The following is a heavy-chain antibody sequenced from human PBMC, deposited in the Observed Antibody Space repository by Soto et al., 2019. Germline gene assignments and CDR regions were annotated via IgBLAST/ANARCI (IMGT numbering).Heavy chain of an antibody. J-gene: IGHJ4*02. CDR1: GGSFSGYI. D-gene: IGHD3-10*01. Sequence: QVQLQQRGAGLLKPSETLSLTCTVSGGSFSGYIWTWIRQPPGKGLEWVGEITQSGRTNYSPSLKSRLSISLDTSKTQFFLDLNSLTAADTAVYYCARCQGLIGGSRYFPLWGQGSPVTVSS. V-gene: IGHV4-34*01. CDR3: ARCQGLIGGSRYFPL. CDR2: ITQSGRT.